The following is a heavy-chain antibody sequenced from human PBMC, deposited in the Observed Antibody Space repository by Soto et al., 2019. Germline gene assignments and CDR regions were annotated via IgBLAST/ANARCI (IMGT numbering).Heavy chain of an antibody. V-gene: IGHV1-46*01. CDR3: ARDEDDSSGYYGLVAFDI. CDR1: GYTFTSYY. CDR2: INPSGGST. Sequence: QVQLVQSGAEVKKPGASVKVSCKASGYTFTSYYMHWVRQAPGQGLEWMGIINPSGGSTSYAQKLQGRVTMTGETTMSTVYVELSSLRSEDTAVYYCARDEDDSSGYYGLVAFDIWGQGTMVTVSS. J-gene: IGHJ3*02. D-gene: IGHD3-22*01.